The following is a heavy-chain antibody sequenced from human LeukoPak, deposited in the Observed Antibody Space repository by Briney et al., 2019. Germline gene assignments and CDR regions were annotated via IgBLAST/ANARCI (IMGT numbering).Heavy chain of an antibody. J-gene: IGHJ4*02. V-gene: IGHV3-23*01. D-gene: IGHD3-9*01. Sequence: GGSLRLSCAASGFTFSSYGTSWVRQAPGKGLEWVSAISGSGGSTYYADSVKGRFTISRDNSKNTLYLQMNSLRAEDTAVYYCAEGLRYFDWLLMPASFDYWGQGTLVTVSS. CDR3: AEGLRYFDWLLMPASFDY. CDR1: GFTFSSYG. CDR2: ISGSGGST.